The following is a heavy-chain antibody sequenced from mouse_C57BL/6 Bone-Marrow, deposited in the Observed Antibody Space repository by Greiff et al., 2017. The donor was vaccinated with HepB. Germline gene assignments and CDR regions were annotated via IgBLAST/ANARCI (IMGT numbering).Heavy chain of an antibody. Sequence: VQLQQSGAELVKPGASVKLSCKASGYTFTEYTIHWVKQWSGQGLEWIGWFYPGSGSIKYNEKFKDKATLTADKSSSTVYMELSRLTSEDTAVYFCAKDGAGAAWFAYWGQGTLFTVSA. D-gene: IGHD4-1*01. J-gene: IGHJ3*01. CDR2: FYPGSGSI. CDR3: AKDGAGAAWFAY. CDR1: GYTFTEYT. V-gene: IGHV1-62-2*01.